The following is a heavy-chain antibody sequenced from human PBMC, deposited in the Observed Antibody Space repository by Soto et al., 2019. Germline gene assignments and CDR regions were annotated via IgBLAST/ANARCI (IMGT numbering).Heavy chain of an antibody. CDR3: ARPRRDGYNLGFVYFDY. D-gene: IGHD5-12*01. Sequence: QVQLVQSGAEVKKPGSSVKVSCKASGVTFSSYAISWVRQAPGQGLEWMGGIIPIFGTANYAQKFQGRGTITADESTSTADMELSSLRSEDTAVYYCARPRRDGYNLGFVYFDYWGQGTLVTVSS. CDR2: IIPIFGTA. CDR1: GVTFSSYA. J-gene: IGHJ4*02. V-gene: IGHV1-69*01.